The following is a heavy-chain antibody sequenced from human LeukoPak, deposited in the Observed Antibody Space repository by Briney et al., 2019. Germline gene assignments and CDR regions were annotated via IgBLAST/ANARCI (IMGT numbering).Heavy chain of an antibody. Sequence: GGSLRLSCAASGSTFSSYSMNWVRQAPGKGLEWISSISSSNNYIYYADSVKGRFTISRDNAKKSLYLQMNSLRAEDTAVYHCAGRGVTTGDYNAFDIWGQGTMVIVTS. J-gene: IGHJ3*02. D-gene: IGHD4-17*01. CDR1: GSTFSSYS. CDR2: ISSSNNYI. CDR3: AGRGVTTGDYNAFDI. V-gene: IGHV3-21*01.